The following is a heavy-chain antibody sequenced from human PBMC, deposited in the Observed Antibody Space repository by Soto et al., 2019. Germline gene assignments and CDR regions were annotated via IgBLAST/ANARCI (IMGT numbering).Heavy chain of an antibody. CDR3: ARDPVPSIWHFDV. Sequence: QVQLVQSGAEVKKPGASVKVSCKASGYTFSDYYMHWVRQAPGPGLEWMGFINAKSGATNYAQKFQGRVTKSRDTSISTAYMELSNLRSDDTAIYYCARDPVPSIWHFDVWGRGTLVTVSS. J-gene: IGHJ2*01. CDR2: INAKSGAT. D-gene: IGHD6-6*01. V-gene: IGHV1-2*02. CDR1: GYTFSDYY.